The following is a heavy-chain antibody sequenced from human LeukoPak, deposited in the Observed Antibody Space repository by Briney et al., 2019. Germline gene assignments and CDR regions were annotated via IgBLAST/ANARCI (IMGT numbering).Heavy chain of an antibody. CDR1: GYTFTGYY. Sequence: GASVKVSCKASGYTFTGYYMHWVRQAPGQGLEWMGWINPNSGGTNYAQKFQGRVTMTRDTSISTAYMELSRLRSDDTAVYYCARPGRGYSYGPNWFDPWGQGTLVTVSS. J-gene: IGHJ5*02. D-gene: IGHD5-18*01. V-gene: IGHV1-2*02. CDR3: ARPGRGYSYGPNWFDP. CDR2: INPNSGGT.